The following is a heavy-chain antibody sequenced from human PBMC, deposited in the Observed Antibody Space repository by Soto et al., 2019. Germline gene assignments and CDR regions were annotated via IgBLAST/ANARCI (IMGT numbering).Heavy chain of an antibody. CDR2: IYYSGST. D-gene: IGHD4-17*01. CDR1: GGSISSGGYY. J-gene: IGHJ4*02. V-gene: IGHV4-31*03. CDR3: AKDMKWGGMTTIHYFDS. Sequence: SETLSLTCTVSGGSISSGGYYWSWIRQHPGKGLEWIGYIYYSGSTYYNPSLKSRVTISVDTSKNQFSLKLSSVTAADTALYYCAKDMKWGGMTTIHYFDSWGQGTLVTVS.